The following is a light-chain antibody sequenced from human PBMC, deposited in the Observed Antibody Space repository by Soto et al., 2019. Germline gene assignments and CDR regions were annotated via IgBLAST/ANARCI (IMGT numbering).Light chain of an antibody. CDR3: QQYRDLPQT. CDR2: NSS. Sequence: EIVLTQSPGTLSLSPGERATLSCRASQRVRSNYLAWYQQKSGQAPRLLIYNSSTRATGIPDRFSGSGSGTDFTLTISRLEPEDFALYYCQQYRDLPQTFGQGTKVDIK. V-gene: IGKV3-20*01. CDR1: QRVRSNY. J-gene: IGKJ1*01.